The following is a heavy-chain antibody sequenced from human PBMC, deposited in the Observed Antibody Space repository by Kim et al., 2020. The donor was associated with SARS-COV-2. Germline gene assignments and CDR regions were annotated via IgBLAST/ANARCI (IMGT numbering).Heavy chain of an antibody. CDR2: IYTSGST. CDR1: GGSISSGSYY. V-gene: IGHV4-61*02. D-gene: IGHD4-17*01. CDR3: ARAPRLRDGMDV. J-gene: IGHJ6*02. Sequence: SETLSLTCTVSGGSISSGSYYWSWIRQPAGKGLEWIGRIYTSGSTNYNPSLKSRVTISVDTSKNQFSLKLSSVTAADTAVYYCARAPRLRDGMDVWGQGTTVTVSS.